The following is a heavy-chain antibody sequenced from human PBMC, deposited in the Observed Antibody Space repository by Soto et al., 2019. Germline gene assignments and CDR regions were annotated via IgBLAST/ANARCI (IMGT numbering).Heavy chain of an antibody. CDR1: GGSISSGDYY. CDR3: ARSRDYHDSSGRRFFFDY. J-gene: IGHJ4*02. V-gene: IGHV4-30-4*01. D-gene: IGHD3-22*01. Sequence: QVQLLESGPGLVKPSQTLSLTCTVSGGSISSGDYYWSWIRQPPGKGLEWIGYIYNSGSTYYNPSLKSRVTMSVDTSKNQFSLRLSSVSAADTAVYYCARSRDYHDSSGRRFFFDYWGQGTLVTVSS. CDR2: IYNSGST.